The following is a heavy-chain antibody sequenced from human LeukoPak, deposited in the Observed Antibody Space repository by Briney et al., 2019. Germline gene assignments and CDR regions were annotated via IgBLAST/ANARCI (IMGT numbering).Heavy chain of an antibody. CDR3: ARGYGGNAYFQN. CDR2: ISYDGSNK. V-gene: IGHV3-30*04. D-gene: IGHD4-23*01. CDR1: GFTFSSYA. J-gene: IGHJ1*01. Sequence: GGSLRLSCAASGFTFSSYAMHWVRQAPGKGLEWVAVISYDGSNKYYADSVKGRFTISRDNSKNTLYLQMNSLRAEDTAVYYCARGYGGNAYFQNWGQGTLVTVSS.